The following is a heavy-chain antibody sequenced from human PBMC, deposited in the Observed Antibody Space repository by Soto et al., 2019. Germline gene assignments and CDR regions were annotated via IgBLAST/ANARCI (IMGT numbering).Heavy chain of an antibody. CDR3: ARQLPVGATSWFDP. CDR1: GFTFSSYAMH. D-gene: IGHD1-26*01. Sequence: PGGSLRLSCAASGFTFSSYAMHWVRQSPGKGLEWIGSLYYGGRTFYNPSLKSRVTISLDTSKNQFSLRLTSVTAADTAIYYCARQLPVGATSWFDPWGQGTQVTV. CDR2: LYYGGRT. V-gene: IGHV4-39*01. J-gene: IGHJ5*02.